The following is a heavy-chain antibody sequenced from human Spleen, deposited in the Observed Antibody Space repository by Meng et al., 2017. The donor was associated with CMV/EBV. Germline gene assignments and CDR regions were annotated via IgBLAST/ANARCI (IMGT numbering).Heavy chain of an antibody. CDR3: ARDSGGGPFDY. CDR2: INPNSGGT. J-gene: IGHJ4*02. Sequence: SCQASGYTFTGYYMHWVRQAPGQGLEWMGWINPNSGGTNYAQKFQGWVTMTRDTSISTAYMELSRLRSDDTAVYYCARDSGGGPFDYWGQGTLVTVSS. V-gene: IGHV1-2*04. CDR1: GYTFTGYY. D-gene: IGHD2-15*01.